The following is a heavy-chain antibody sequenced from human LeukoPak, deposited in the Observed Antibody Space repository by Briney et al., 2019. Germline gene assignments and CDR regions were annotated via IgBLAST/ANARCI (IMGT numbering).Heavy chain of an antibody. D-gene: IGHD3-9*01. CDR2: IYYSGST. V-gene: IGHV4-59*01. J-gene: IGHJ4*02. Sequence: SETLSLTCTVSGGSISSYYWSWIRQPPGKGLEWIGYIYYSGSTNYNPSLKSRVTISVDTSKNQFSLKLSSVTAADTAMYYCARPYYDILTGDDTPVSYWGQGTLVTVSS. CDR1: GGSISSYY. CDR3: ARPYYDILTGDDTPVSY.